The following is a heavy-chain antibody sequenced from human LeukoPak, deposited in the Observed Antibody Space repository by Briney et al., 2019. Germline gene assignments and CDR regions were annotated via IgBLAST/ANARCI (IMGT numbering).Heavy chain of an antibody. J-gene: IGHJ5*02. D-gene: IGHD3-9*01. CDR1: GGSFSSSDYY. V-gene: IGHV4-39*01. Sequence: SETLSLTCTVSGGSFSSSDYYWGWIRQPPGKGLEWIGSIYYSGTTYYNPSLKSRVTISVDTSKKQFSLKLSSVTAADTAVYYCARCILTGSVWFDPWGQGTLVTVSS. CDR2: IYYSGTT. CDR3: ARCILTGSVWFDP.